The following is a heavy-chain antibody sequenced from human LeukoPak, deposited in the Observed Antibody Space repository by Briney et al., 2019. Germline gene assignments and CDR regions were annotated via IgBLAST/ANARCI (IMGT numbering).Heavy chain of an antibody. J-gene: IGHJ4*02. CDR2: IIPIFGTA. V-gene: IGHV1-69*05. D-gene: IGHD3-22*01. CDR3: ARDLGIVVALPLDY. Sequence: GASVKVSCKASGGTFSSYAISWVRQAPGQGREWMGRIIPIFGTANCAQKFQGRVTITTDESTSTAYMELSSLRSEDTAVYYCARDLGIVVALPLDYWGQGTLVTVSS. CDR1: GGTFSSYA.